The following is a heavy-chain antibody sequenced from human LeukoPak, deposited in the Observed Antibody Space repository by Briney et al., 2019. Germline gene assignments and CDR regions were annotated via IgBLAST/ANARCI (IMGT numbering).Heavy chain of an antibody. V-gene: IGHV3-43*02. CDR1: GFTFDNYA. CDR2: ISGDAAST. Sequence: PGGSLRLSCAASGFTFDNYAMHWVRQAPGKGLEWVSLISGDAASTFYAGSVKGRFTISRDNAKNSLYLQMHSLRAEDTAVYYCARGDYGPYYFDYWGQGTLVPVSS. D-gene: IGHD4-17*01. J-gene: IGHJ4*02. CDR3: ARGDYGPYYFDY.